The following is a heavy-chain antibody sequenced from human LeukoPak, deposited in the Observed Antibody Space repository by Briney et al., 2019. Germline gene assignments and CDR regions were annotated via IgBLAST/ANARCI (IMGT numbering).Heavy chain of an antibody. J-gene: IGHJ4*02. CDR2: ISSSSSYI. D-gene: IGHD5-18*01. V-gene: IGHV3-21*01. Sequence: PGGSLRLSCAASGFTFSSYSMNWVRQAPGKGLEWVSSISSSSSYIHYADPVKGRFTISRDNAKNSLYLQMNSLRAEDTAVYYCARVSDTYFDYWGQGTLVTVSS. CDR3: ARVSDTYFDY. CDR1: GFTFSSYS.